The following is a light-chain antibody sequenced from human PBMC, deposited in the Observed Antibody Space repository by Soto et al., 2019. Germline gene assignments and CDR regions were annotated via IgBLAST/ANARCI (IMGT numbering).Light chain of an antibody. CDR3: QQYNNWPPWT. CDR2: GAS. J-gene: IGKJ1*01. Sequence: EIVMTQSPATLSVSPGERATLSCRASQSFRSNLAWYQQKPGQAPRLLIYGASTRATGIPARFSGSGSGTEFTLTISSLQSEDFAVYYCQQYNNWPPWTFGQGTKVEIK. CDR1: QSFRSN. V-gene: IGKV3-15*01.